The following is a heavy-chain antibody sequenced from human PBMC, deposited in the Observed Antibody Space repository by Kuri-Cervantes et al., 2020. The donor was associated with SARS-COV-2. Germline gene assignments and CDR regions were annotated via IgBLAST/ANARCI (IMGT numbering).Heavy chain of an antibody. Sequence: LRLSCAVYGGSFSGYYWSWIRQPPGKGLEWIGEINHSGSTNYNPSLKSRVTISVDTSKNQFSLKLSSVTAADTAVYYCARARSITMIVVVIDAFDIWGQGKMVTGSS. J-gene: IGHJ3*02. CDR1: GGSFSGYY. V-gene: IGHV4-34*09. CDR3: ARARSITMIVVVIDAFDI. D-gene: IGHD3-22*01. CDR2: INHSGST.